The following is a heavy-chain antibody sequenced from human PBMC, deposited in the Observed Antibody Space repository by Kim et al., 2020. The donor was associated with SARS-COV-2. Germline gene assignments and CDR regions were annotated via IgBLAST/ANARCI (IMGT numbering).Heavy chain of an antibody. CDR2: IKQDGSEK. D-gene: IGHD1-1*01. CDR1: GFTFSSYW. CDR3: AKEVRDAYNPSYYYALDV. V-gene: IGHV3-7*01. Sequence: GGSLRLSCAASGFTFSSYWMSWVRQAPGKGLEWVANIKQDGSEKYYVDSVKGRFTISSDNAKHSVFLQMNSLRAEDTAVYYCAKEVRDAYNPSYYYALDVWGQGTTVTVSS. J-gene: IGHJ6*02.